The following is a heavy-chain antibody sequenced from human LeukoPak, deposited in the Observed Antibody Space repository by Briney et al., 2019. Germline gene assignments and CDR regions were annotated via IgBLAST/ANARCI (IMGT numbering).Heavy chain of an antibody. CDR3: AKSAGYDYVWGSADFDY. Sequence: GGSLRLSCAASGFTFSSYAMSWVRQAPGKGLEWVSAISGSGGSTYYADSAKGRFTISRDNSKNTLYLQMNSLRAEDTAVYYCAKSAGYDYVWGSADFDYWGQGTLVTVSS. J-gene: IGHJ4*02. CDR1: GFTFSSYA. CDR2: ISGSGGST. D-gene: IGHD3-16*01. V-gene: IGHV3-23*01.